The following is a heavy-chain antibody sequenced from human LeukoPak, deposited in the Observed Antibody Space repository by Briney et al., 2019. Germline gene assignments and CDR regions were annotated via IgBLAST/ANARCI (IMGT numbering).Heavy chain of an antibody. CDR1: GFTFSSYS. Sequence: GGSLRLSCAASGFTFSSYSMNWVRQAPEKGLEWVSSISSSSSYIYYADSVKGRFTISRDNAKNSLYLQMNSLRSEDTAVYYCARDNSVGDIAWWFDPWGQGTLVTVSS. J-gene: IGHJ5*02. CDR3: ARDNSVGDIAWWFDP. V-gene: IGHV3-21*04. D-gene: IGHD3-16*02. CDR2: ISSSSSYI.